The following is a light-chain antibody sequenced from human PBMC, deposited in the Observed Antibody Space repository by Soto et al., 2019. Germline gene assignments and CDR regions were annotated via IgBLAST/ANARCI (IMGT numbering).Light chain of an antibody. V-gene: IGKV1-39*01. CDR3: QQSYSLPYT. Sequence: DIQMTQSPSSLSASVEDRVTITCRASENINTDLNWFQQKPGTDPKLLIFAASGLQSWVPSRFSGSGSGTEFTLTISSLQPDDSATYFCQQSYSLPYTFGQGTKVEIK. J-gene: IGKJ2*01. CDR1: ENINTD. CDR2: AAS.